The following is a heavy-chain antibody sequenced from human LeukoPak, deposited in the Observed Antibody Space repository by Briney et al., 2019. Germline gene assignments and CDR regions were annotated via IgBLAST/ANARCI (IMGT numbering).Heavy chain of an antibody. D-gene: IGHD4-23*01. CDR3: ARARVYGASSGVIFEY. CDR1: GFTFSDYY. CDR2: ISSSGSTI. Sequence: GGSLRLSCAASGFTFSDYYMSWIRQAPGKGLEWVSYISSSGSTIYYADSVKGRFTISRDNAKNSLYLQMNSLRAEDTAVYYCARARVYGASSGVIFEYWGQGSLVTVSS. J-gene: IGHJ4*02. V-gene: IGHV3-11*01.